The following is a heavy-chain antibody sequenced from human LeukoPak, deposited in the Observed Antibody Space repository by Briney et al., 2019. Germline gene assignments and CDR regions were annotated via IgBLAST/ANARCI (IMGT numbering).Heavy chain of an antibody. CDR2: IYHSGTT. CDR1: GYSISSGYY. V-gene: IGHV4-38-2*01. Sequence: SETLSLTCDVSGYSISSGYYWGWIRQPPGKGLEWIGSIYHSGTTYYNPSLKSRVTISVDTSKNQFSLKLSSVTAADTAVYYCARLGGNYAERFGAWVDYWGQGTLVTVSS. J-gene: IGHJ4*02. CDR3: ARLGGNYAERFGAWVDY. D-gene: IGHD3-10*01.